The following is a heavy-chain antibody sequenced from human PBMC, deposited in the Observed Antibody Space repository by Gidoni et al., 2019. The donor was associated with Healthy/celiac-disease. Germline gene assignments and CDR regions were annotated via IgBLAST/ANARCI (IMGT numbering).Heavy chain of an antibody. D-gene: IGHD2-21*01. V-gene: IGHV1-18*04. CDR1: CYTFTSYG. Sequence: QFQLVQSGAEVKKPGVSVKVSCKASCYTFTSYGISWVRQAPGQGLEWMGWISAYNGNTNYAQKLQGRVTMTTDTSTSTAYMELRSLRSDDTAVYYCARVNVRVVIAAAFDIWGQGTMVTVSS. CDR3: ARVNVRVVIAAAFDI. J-gene: IGHJ3*02. CDR2: ISAYNGNT.